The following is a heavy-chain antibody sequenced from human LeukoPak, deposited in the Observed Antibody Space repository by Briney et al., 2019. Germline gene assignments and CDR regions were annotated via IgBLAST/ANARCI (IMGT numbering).Heavy chain of an antibody. D-gene: IGHD4-23*01. CDR2: IYYSGST. V-gene: IGHV4-59*12. CDR1: GGSISSYY. CDR3: ARLMTTVVRGPFDY. Sequence: SETLSLTCTVSGGSISSYYWSWIRQPPGKGLEWIGYIYYSGSTNYNPSLKSRVTISVDTSKNQFSLKLSSVTAADTAVYYCARLMTTVVRGPFDYWGQGTLVTVSS. J-gene: IGHJ4*02.